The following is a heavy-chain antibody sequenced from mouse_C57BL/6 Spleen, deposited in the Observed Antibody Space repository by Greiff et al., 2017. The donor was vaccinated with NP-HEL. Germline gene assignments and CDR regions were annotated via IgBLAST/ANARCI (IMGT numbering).Heavy chain of an antibody. D-gene: IGHD1-1*01. J-gene: IGHJ3*01. Sequence: EVKLMESGGGLVKPGGSLKLSCAASGFTFSSYAMSWVRQTPEKRLEWVATISDGGSYTYYPDNVKGRFTISRDNAKNNLYLQMSHLKSEDTAMYYCARGDGSTWFAYWGQGTLVTVSA. CDR2: ISDGGSYT. CDR1: GFTFSSYA. CDR3: ARGDGSTWFAY. V-gene: IGHV5-4*03.